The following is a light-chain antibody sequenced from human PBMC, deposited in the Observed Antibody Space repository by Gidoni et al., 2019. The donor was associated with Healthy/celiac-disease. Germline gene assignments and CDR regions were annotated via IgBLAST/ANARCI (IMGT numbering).Light chain of an antibody. CDR3: QQRSNWPLT. CDR2: DAS. CDR1: QSVSSY. J-gene: IGKJ4*01. V-gene: IGKV3-11*01. Sequence: EIVLTQSPATLSLSPGERATLSCRASQSVSSYLVWYQQKPGQAPRLLIYDASSRATGIPARFSGSGSGTDFTLTISSLGPEDFAVYYCQQRSNWPLTFGGGTKVEIK.